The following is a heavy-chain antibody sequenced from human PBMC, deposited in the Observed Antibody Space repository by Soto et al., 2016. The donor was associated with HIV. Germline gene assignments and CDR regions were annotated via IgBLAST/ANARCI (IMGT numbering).Heavy chain of an antibody. D-gene: IGHD3-10*01. CDR1: GVSVSSGAYY. CDR3: ARSSPQGSGVIYHFDY. CDR2: IYYTGTT. Sequence: QVQLQESGPGLVKPSQTLSLTCTVSGVSVSSGAYYWSWIRQHPGKGLEWIGYIYYTGTTHYNPSLRSRVIMSLDTSKNQFSLKLSSVTAADTAVYYCARSSPQGSGVIYHFDYWGQGTLVTVSS. J-gene: IGHJ4*02. V-gene: IGHV4-31*03.